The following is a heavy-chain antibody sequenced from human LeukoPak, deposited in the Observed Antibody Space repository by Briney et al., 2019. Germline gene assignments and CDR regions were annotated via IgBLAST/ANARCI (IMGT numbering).Heavy chain of an antibody. D-gene: IGHD3-22*01. CDR3: AKTNYYDTTDDKPYTTHFDY. Sequence: GGSLRLSCAASGFTFSSYEMNWVRQAPGKGLEWVSYISSSGSTIYYADSVKGRFTISRDNAKNSLYLQMNSLRAEDTAVYYCAKTNYYDTTDDKPYTTHFDYWGQGALVTVSS. V-gene: IGHV3-48*03. CDR1: GFTFSSYE. CDR2: ISSSGSTI. J-gene: IGHJ4*01.